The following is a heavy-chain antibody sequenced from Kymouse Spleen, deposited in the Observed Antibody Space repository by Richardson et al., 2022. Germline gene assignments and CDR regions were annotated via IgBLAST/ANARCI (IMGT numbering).Heavy chain of an antibody. CDR2: INHSGST. V-gene: IGHV4-34*01. Sequence: QVQLQQWGAGLLKPSETLSLTCAVYGGSFSGYYWSWIRQPPGKGLEWIGEINHSGSTNYNPSLKSRVTISVDTSKNQFSLKLSSVTAADTAVYYCAREKGSSSGFDYWGQGTLVTVSS. CDR3: AREKGSSSGFDY. CDR1: GGSFSGYY. J-gene: IGHJ4*02. D-gene: IGHD6-6*01.